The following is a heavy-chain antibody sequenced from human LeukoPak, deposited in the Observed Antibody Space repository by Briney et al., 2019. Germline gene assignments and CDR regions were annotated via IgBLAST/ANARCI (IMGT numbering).Heavy chain of an antibody. Sequence: KPSETLSLTCTVSGYSISSGYYWGWMRQPPGKSLEWIGSIYHSGSTYYNPSLKSRATISVDTSKNQFSLKLSSVTAADTAVYYCARDHGPGGGRFDPWGQGTLVTVSS. D-gene: IGHD3-16*01. V-gene: IGHV4-38-2*02. CDR2: IYHSGST. CDR1: GYSISSGYY. J-gene: IGHJ5*02. CDR3: ARDHGPGGGRFDP.